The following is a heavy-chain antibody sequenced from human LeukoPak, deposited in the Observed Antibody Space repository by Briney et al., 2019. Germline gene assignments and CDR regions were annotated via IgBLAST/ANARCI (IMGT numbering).Heavy chain of an antibody. V-gene: IGHV4-34*01. J-gene: IGHJ4*02. CDR2: INHSGST. Sequence: PSETLSLTCAVYGGSFSGYYWSWIRQPPGKGLEWIGEINHSGSTNYNPSLKSRVTISVDTSKNQFSLKLSSVTAADTAVYYCARVAVGAPYFDYWGQGTLVIVSS. CDR1: GGSFSGYY. D-gene: IGHD1-26*01. CDR3: ARVAVGAPYFDY.